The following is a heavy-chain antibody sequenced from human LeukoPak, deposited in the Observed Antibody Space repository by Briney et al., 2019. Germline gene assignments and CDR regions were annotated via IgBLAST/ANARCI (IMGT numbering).Heavy chain of an antibody. CDR1: GYTFTGYY. D-gene: IGHD3-10*01. J-gene: IGHJ4*02. CDR2: INPNSGGT. CDR3: ARATFYGSGRHVDY. Sequence: ASVKVSCTASGYTFTGYYMHWVRQAPGQGLEWMGWINPNSGGTNYAQKFQGRVTMTRDTSISTAYMELSRLRSDDTAVYYCARATFYGSGRHVDYWGQGTLVTVSS. V-gene: IGHV1-2*02.